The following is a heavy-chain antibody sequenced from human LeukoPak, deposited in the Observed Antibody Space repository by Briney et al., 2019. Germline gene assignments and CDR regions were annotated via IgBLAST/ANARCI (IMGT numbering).Heavy chain of an antibody. CDR3: ARVRHDYDAYYFDS. V-gene: IGHV3-13*01. Sequence: GGSLRLSCAASGFTFSSYGMHWVRQATGKGLEWVSSIGTAGDTYYPGSVKGRFTISRENAKNSLYLQMNSLRAGDTAVYYCARVRHDYDAYYFDSWGQGTLVTVSS. CDR1: GFTFSSYG. J-gene: IGHJ4*02. D-gene: IGHD4-17*01. CDR2: IGTAGDT.